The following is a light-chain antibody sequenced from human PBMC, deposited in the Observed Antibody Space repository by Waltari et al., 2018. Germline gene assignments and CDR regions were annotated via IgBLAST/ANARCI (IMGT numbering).Light chain of an antibody. CDR1: QPIFTY. V-gene: IGKV1-39*01. Sequence: DIQMTQSPSFLSASVGDTVTFSCRSSQPIFTYLNWYQGIPVKAPQLLIYKALTLHTGVPSRFSGSGSGTEFTLTISSLEPEDFADYFCQQSYTVLGTFGRGTKLEI. CDR3: QQSYTVLGT. J-gene: IGKJ2*01. CDR2: KAL.